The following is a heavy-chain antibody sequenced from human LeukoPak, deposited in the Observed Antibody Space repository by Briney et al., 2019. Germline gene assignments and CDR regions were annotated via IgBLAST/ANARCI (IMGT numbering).Heavy chain of an antibody. CDR3: AREGLLVYYDYPDY. CDR1: GYTFTGYY. Sequence: GASVKVSCKASGYTFTGYYMHWVRQAPGQGLEWMGCISAYNGNTNYAQRLQGRVTMTTDTSTSTAYMELRSLRSDDTAVYYCAREGLLVYYDYPDYWGQGTLVTVSS. D-gene: IGHD3-22*01. CDR2: ISAYNGNT. V-gene: IGHV1-18*04. J-gene: IGHJ4*02.